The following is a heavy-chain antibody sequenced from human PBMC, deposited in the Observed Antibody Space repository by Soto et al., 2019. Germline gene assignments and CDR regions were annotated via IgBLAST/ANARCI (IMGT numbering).Heavy chain of an antibody. D-gene: IGHD1-26*01. V-gene: IGHV1-69*06. CDR2: IIPIFGTA. CDR3: ASSSGNNYGVGTNYYFDY. CDR1: GGTFSTYS. J-gene: IGHJ4*02. Sequence: QVQLVQSGAEGKKPGSSLKVSCKTSGGTFSTYSIFWVGQAPGEGLEWLGGIIPIFGTANYAQKFQDRVTITADKSTNTAFMELSSLKSEDTAMYYCASSSGNNYGVGTNYYFDYWGQGTLVTVSS.